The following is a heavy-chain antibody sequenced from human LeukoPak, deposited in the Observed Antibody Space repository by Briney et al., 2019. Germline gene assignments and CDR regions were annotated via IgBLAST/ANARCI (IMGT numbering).Heavy chain of an antibody. CDR3: ARARDSSGYYDY. D-gene: IGHD3-22*01. CDR1: GYTFTSYD. J-gene: IGHJ4*02. V-gene: IGHV1-8*03. CDR2: MNPNSGNT. Sequence: ASVKVSCKASGYTFTSYDINWVRQAPGQGLEWMGWMNPNSGNTGYAQKFQGRVTITRNTSISTAYMELSSLRSEDTAVYYCARARDSSGYYDYWGQGTLVTVSS.